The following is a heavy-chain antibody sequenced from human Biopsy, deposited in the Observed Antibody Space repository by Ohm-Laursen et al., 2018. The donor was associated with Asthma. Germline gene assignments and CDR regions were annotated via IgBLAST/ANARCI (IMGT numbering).Heavy chain of an antibody. CDR1: GFSFSDYY. J-gene: IGHJ6*02. CDR3: ARVFESSEWGPFYHFGLDV. D-gene: IGHD6-25*01. CDR2: ISSSGSTT. Sequence: SLRLSCAASGFSFSDYYMTWMRQAPGKGLEWVSSISSSGSTTYPAESVKGRFTISRDNAQKSLLLQMGSLRAEDTAIYYCARVFESSEWGPFYHFGLDVWGQGTTVAVSS. V-gene: IGHV3-11*01.